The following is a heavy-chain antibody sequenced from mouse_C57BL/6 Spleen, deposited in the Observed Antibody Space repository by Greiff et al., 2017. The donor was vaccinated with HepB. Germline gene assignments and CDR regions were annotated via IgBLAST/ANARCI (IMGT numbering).Heavy chain of an antibody. J-gene: IGHJ2*01. CDR1: GYTFTSYW. V-gene: IGHV1-50*01. CDR2: IDPSDSYT. Sequence: QVQLQQPGAELVKPGVSVKLSCKASGYTFTSYWMQWVKQRPGQGLEWIGEIDPSDSYTNYNQKFKGKATLTVDTSSSTAYMQLSSLTSEDSAVYYCASTTVGSPYFDYWGQGTTLTVSS. D-gene: IGHD1-1*01. CDR3: ASTTVGSPYFDY.